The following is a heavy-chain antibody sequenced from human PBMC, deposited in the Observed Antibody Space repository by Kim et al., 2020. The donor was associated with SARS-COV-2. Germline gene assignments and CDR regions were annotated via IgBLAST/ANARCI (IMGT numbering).Heavy chain of an antibody. CDR3: ARLPDIIGWPFDS. Sequence: SETLSLTCSVSGGSITSDYWTCVRQFPGKGMEWIGYIAFDGRTEYNPSLRSLVAMLVDPSKTHFSLTLTSVTAADSAVYFCARLPDIIGWPFDSWGQGILVTVSS. CDR2: IAFDGRT. J-gene: IGHJ4*02. D-gene: IGHD2-15*01. CDR1: GGSITSDY. V-gene: IGHV4-59*01.